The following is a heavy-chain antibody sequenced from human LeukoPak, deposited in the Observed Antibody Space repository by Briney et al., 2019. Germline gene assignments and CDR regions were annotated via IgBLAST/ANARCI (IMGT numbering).Heavy chain of an antibody. V-gene: IGHV1-2*02. CDR3: ARLGREVTGAFDI. CDR2: INPNSGGT. J-gene: IGHJ3*02. Sequence: ASVKVSCKASGYTXTGYYMHGVRQAPGQGLEWMEWINPNSGGTNYAQKFQGRVTMTRDTSINTAYMELSRLGSDDTAVYYCARLGREVTGAFDIWGQGTMVTVSS. D-gene: IGHD2-21*02. CDR1: GYTXTGYY.